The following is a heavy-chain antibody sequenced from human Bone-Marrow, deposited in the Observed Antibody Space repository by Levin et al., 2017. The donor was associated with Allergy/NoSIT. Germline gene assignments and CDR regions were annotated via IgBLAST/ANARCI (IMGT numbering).Heavy chain of an antibody. CDR2: ISGGGGAI. D-gene: IGHD5-24*01. V-gene: IGHV3-21*01. CDR3: ASHRDGRNPFDH. CDR1: GLTFSVYS. Sequence: PGGSLRLSCVVSGLTFSVYSMNWVRQAPGRGLEWVASISGGGGAIYYADSVEGRFTISRDNSRNSMYLQMNSLRAEDTAVYFCASHRDGRNPFDHWGQGSLVTVSS. J-gene: IGHJ4*02.